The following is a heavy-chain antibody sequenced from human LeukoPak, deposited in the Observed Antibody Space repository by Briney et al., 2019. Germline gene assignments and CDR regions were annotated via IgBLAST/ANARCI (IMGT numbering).Heavy chain of an antibody. CDR2: IKEDGKEK. D-gene: IGHD6-19*01. J-gene: IGHJ3*02. V-gene: IGHV3-7*01. Sequence: GGSLRLPCVASGFTFSTYWMSWVRQAPGKGLEWVANIKEDGKEKYSVDSVKGRFTISRDNAKNSLYLQMNNLRVEDTAVYYCATSQTTSGRYGNAFDIWGQGTMVTVSS. CDR3: ATSQTTSGRYGNAFDI. CDR1: GFTFSTYW.